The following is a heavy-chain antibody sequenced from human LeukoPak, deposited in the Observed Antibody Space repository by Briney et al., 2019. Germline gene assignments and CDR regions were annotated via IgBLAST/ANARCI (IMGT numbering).Heavy chain of an antibody. Sequence: PSETLSLTCTVSSGSISTFYWSWIRQPPGKGLEWIGYVHQSGTTSYNPSLKRRVTISADTSKNQFSLRVTSVTAADTAVYYCARHGGSLGYFDHWGQGTLVTVSS. CDR2: VHQSGTT. CDR3: ARHGGSLGYFDH. CDR1: SGSISTFY. J-gene: IGHJ4*02. D-gene: IGHD1-26*01. V-gene: IGHV4-59*08.